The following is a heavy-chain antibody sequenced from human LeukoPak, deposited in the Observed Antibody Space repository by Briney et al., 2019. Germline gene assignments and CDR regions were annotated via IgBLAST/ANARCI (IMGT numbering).Heavy chain of an antibody. D-gene: IGHD6-19*01. J-gene: IGHJ4*02. CDR2: ISSSSSYI. CDR3: ARDKGDSSGWYCLDY. Sequence: GSLRLSCAASGFTFSSYSMNWVRQAPGKGLEWVSSISSSSSYIYYADSVKGRFTISRDNAKNSLYLQMNSLRAEDTAVYYCARDKGDSSGWYCLDYWGQGTLVTVSS. V-gene: IGHV3-21*01. CDR1: GFTFSSYS.